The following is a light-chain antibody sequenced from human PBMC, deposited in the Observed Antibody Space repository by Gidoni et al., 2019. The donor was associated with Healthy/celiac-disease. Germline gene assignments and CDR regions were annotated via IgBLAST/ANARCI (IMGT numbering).Light chain of an antibody. CDR2: KAS. CDR3: QQYDSYPMYT. J-gene: IGKJ2*01. Sequence: DIQMTQSPSTLSASVGDRVTITSRASQSISSWLAWYQQKPGKAPKLLIYKASSLEGGVPSRFSGSGSGTEFTLTISSLQPDDFATYYCQQYDSYPMYTFGQGTKLEIK. V-gene: IGKV1-5*03. CDR1: QSISSW.